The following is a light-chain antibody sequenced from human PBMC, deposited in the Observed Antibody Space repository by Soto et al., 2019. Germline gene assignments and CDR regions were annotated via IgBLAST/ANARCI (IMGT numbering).Light chain of an antibody. Sequence: DIQVTQSPSSVSASVGDRVTITCRASQDIAGYLAWYQHKPGRTHEXLIHGASRLQSGVPARFSDSGSGTDCTLSIHSLQPEDCSTYHGQQAYSFPITFGQRTRLEIK. J-gene: IGKJ5*01. CDR1: QDIAGY. V-gene: IGKV1D-12*01. CDR2: GAS. CDR3: QQAYSFPIT.